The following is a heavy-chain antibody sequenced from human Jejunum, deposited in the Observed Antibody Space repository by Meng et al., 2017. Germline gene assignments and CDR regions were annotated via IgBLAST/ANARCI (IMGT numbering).Heavy chain of an antibody. CDR1: GFTFSDYY. V-gene: IGHV3-11*04. Sequence: GGSLRLSCAASGFTFSDYYMNWIRQAPGKGLEWVSYITNSGDSIYYADSVKGRFTISRDNAKNSLYLQMDSLRAEDTAVYYCATYYDSNGYYADYWGQGTLVTVSS. J-gene: IGHJ4*02. CDR3: ATYYDSNGYYADY. D-gene: IGHD3-22*01. CDR2: ITNSGDSI.